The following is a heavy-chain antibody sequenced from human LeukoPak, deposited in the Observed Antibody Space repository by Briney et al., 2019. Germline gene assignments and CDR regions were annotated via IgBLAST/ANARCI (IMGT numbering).Heavy chain of an antibody. CDR1: GFTFSSYS. J-gene: IGHJ3*02. CDR2: ISSSSSYI. V-gene: IGHV3-21*05. D-gene: IGHD3-9*01. CDR3: ARVLRYFDWLDAFDI. Sequence: GGSLRLSCAASGFTFSSYSMNWVRQAPGKGLEWVSYISSSSSYIYYADSVKGRFTISRDNAKNSLYLQMNSLRAEDTAVYYCARVLRYFDWLDAFDIWGQGTMVTVSS.